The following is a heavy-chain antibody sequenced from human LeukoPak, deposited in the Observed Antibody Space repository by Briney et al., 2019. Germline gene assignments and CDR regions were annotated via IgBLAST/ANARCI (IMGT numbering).Heavy chain of an antibody. CDR3: ARDRPDYDILTGYRYFYGMDV. J-gene: IGHJ6*02. CDR1: GFTVSSNY. CDR2: IYSGGST. Sequence: GGSLRLSCAVSGFTVSSNYMSWVRQAPGKGLEWVSVIYSGGSTYYADSVKGTFTISRDNSKNTVYLQMNSLRVEDTAIYYCARDRPDYDILTGYRYFYGMDVWGQGATVTVSS. V-gene: IGHV3-66*01. D-gene: IGHD3-9*01.